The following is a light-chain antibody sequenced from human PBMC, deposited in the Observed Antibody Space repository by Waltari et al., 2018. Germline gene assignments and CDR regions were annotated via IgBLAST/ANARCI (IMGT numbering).Light chain of an antibody. CDR3: QKYVNLPAT. CDR2: DAS. CDR1: QSVSKY. V-gene: IGKV3-20*01. Sequence: EMVLTQSPGTLSLSPGERATLSCRASQSVSKYLAWYQQRPGQAPRLLIYDASIRATGIPDRFSGSGSGTDFSLTISRLEPEDFAVYYCQKYVNLPATFGQGTMVEIK. J-gene: IGKJ1*01.